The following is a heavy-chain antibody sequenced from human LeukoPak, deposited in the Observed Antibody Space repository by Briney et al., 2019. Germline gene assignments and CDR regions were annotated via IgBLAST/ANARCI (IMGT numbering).Heavy chain of an antibody. CDR1: GGSISWYY. CDR2: VHDRGST. CDR3: ARAYSSSLYWYFDL. J-gene: IGHJ2*01. V-gene: IGHV4-59*01. D-gene: IGHD1-26*01. Sequence: SETLSLTCTVAGGSISWYYWSWIRQPPGKGLELIGYVHDRGSTNYSPSLKSRVSISVDTSKNQFSLKLSSVTAADTAVYYCARAYSSSLYWYFDLWGRGTLVTVSS.